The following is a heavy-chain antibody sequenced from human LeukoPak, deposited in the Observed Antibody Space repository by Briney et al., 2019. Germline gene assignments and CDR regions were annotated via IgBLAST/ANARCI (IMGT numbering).Heavy chain of an antibody. CDR3: ARVNGSGSYYDY. CDR2: ISNNGGTT. CDR1: GFTFSSYA. D-gene: IGHD3-10*01. V-gene: IGHV3-64*01. Sequence: SGGSLRLSCAASGFTFSSYAMHWVRQAPGKGLEYVSAISNNGGTTYYANSVRGRFTISRDNSKKTLYLQMGSLRAEDKAVYYYARVNGSGSYYDYWGQGTLVTVSS. J-gene: IGHJ4*02.